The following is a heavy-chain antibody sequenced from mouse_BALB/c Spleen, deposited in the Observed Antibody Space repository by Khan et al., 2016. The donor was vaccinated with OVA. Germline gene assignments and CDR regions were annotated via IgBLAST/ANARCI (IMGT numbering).Heavy chain of an antibody. CDR2: ILPGSDST. J-gene: IGHJ3*01. D-gene: IGHD2-2*01. CDR1: GYTFSSYW. Sequence: QIQLVQSGAELMKPGASVKISCKATGYTFSSYWIEWIKQRPGHGLEWIGEILPGSDSTNYNEKLKGKATFTADTSSNTVYMQLSSLTSEDSAVYYCARMGDYGYDAWFAYWRQGTLVTVSA. CDR3: ARMGDYGYDAWFAY. V-gene: IGHV1-9*01.